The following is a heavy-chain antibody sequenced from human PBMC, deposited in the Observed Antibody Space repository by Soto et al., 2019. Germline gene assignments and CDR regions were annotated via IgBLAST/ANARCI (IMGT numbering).Heavy chain of an antibody. CDR2: ISVYSGKT. Sequence: QVQLVQYGAEVKKPGASVKVSCKASGYTFSSYGITWVRQAPGQGLEWMGWISVYSGKTSYAQKLQDRVTMSTDASTSTAYMELRSLRSDDTTFYYCARSAMAGDYYDYGMDVWVRGTTVTVSS. CDR1: GYTFSSYG. D-gene: IGHD6-19*01. CDR3: ARSAMAGDYYDYGMDV. J-gene: IGHJ6*02. V-gene: IGHV1-18*04.